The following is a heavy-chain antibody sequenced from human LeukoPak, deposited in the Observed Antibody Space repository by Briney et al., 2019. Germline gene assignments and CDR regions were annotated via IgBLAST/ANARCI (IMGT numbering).Heavy chain of an antibody. CDR2: IYHSGST. D-gene: IGHD6-13*01. CDR3: ARDSQYSSSWYGVPFDY. Sequence: SETLSLTCTVSGYSISSGYYWGWIRQPPGKGLEWIGSIYHSGSTYYNPSLKSRVTISVDTSKNQFSLKLSSVTAADTAVYYCARDSQYSSSWYGVPFDYWGQGTLVTVSS. V-gene: IGHV4-38-2*02. J-gene: IGHJ4*02. CDR1: GYSISSGYY.